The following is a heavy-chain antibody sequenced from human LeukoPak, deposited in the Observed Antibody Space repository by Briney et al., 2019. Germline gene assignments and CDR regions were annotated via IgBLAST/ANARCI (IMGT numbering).Heavy chain of an antibody. V-gene: IGHV3-23*01. D-gene: IGHD3-22*01. CDR1: GFTFSSYA. CDR2: ISGSGGST. J-gene: IGHJ4*02. Sequence: GGSRRLSCAASGFTFSSYAMSWVRQAPGKGLEWVSAISGSGGSTYYADSVKGRFTISRDNTKNTLYLQMNSLRAEDTAVYYCAKDQDATMIVVVGPFDYWGQGTLVTVSS. CDR3: AKDQDATMIVVVGPFDY.